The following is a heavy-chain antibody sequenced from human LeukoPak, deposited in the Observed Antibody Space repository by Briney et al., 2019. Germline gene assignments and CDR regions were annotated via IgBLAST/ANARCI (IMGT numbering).Heavy chain of an antibody. D-gene: IGHD3-22*01. CDR2: INPNSGGT. Sequence: ASVKVSFKSSGYAFTVYYMHWVRQAPGQGMEWMGWINPNSGGTNYSQKFQGRVTMTRDTSISTAYMELSRLRSDDTAVYYCARDGVGYYDSSGYYYFQHWGQGTLVTVSS. CDR1: GYAFTVYY. V-gene: IGHV1-2*02. CDR3: ARDGVGYYDSSGYYYFQH. J-gene: IGHJ1*01.